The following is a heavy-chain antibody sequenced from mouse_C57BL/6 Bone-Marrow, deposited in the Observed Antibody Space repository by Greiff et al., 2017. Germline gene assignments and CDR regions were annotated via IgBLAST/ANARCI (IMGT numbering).Heavy chain of an antibody. CDR1: GFSFNTYA. J-gene: IGHJ3*01. D-gene: IGHD1-1*01. CDR3: VRPYYYGSIYSFAY. CDR2: ISSKSNNYAT. V-gene: IGHV10-1*01. Sequence: EVKLVESGGGLVQPKGSLKLSCAASGFSFNTYAMNWVRQAPGKGLEWVARISSKSNNYATYYADSVKDRFTISRDDSESMLYLQMNNLKTEDTAMYYWVRPYYYGSIYSFAYWGQGTLVTVSA.